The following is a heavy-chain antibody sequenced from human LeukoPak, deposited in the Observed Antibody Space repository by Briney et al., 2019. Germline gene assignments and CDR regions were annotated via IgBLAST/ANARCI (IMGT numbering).Heavy chain of an antibody. J-gene: IGHJ4*02. CDR1: GFTFDDYA. V-gene: IGHV3-20*04. CDR3: ARGGSGWPYYFDY. CDR2: INWNGGIT. Sequence: RPGGSLRLSCAASGFTFDDYAMSWVRQAPGKGLEWVSGINWNGGITGCADSVKGRFTISRDNAKNSLYLRMNSLRAEDTALYYCARGGSGWPYYFDYWGQGTLVTVSS. D-gene: IGHD6-19*01.